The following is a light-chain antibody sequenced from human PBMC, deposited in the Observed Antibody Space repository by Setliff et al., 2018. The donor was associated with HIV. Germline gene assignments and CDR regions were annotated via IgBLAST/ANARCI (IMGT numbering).Light chain of an antibody. Sequence: QSALTQPASVSGSPGQSITISCTGTNSDIGNNNFVSWYQQRPGKAPKLMIYDVSKWPSGVSNRFSDSKSGNTASLTISGLQAEDEGDYYCCAYAGDRTFVFGVGTKVTVL. J-gene: IGLJ1*01. CDR1: NSDIGNNNF. CDR2: DVS. V-gene: IGLV2-23*02. CDR3: CAYAGDRTFV.